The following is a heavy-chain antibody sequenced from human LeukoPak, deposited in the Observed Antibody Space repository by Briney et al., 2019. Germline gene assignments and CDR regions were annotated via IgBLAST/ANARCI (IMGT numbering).Heavy chain of an antibody. J-gene: IGHJ4*02. V-gene: IGHV3-23*01. D-gene: IGHD3-9*01. CDR3: ANRFLTDC. CDR2: IAYTGT. Sequence: GGSLRPSCAASRFTFSDYAKNWVRQAPGKGLEWVSSIAYTGTYYADSVKGRFIVSRDDSKSMLFLQMNSLRAEDTAVYFCANRFLTDCWGQGILVTVSS. CDR1: RFTFSDYA.